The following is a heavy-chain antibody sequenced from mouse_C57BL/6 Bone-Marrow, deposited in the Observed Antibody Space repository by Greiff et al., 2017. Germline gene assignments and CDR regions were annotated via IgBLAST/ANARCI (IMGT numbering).Heavy chain of an antibody. D-gene: IGHD2-4*01. CDR1: EYDFPSHD. J-gene: IGHJ1*03. V-gene: IGHV5-2*03. CDR2: INSDGGST. CDR3: ARRDYEDWYFDV. Sequence: EVMLVESGGGLVQPGESLKLSCESHEYDFPSHDMSWVRKTPEKRLELFAAINSDGGSTYYPATMERRFIISRDNTKKTLYLQMSSLRSEDTALYYCARRDYEDWYFDVWGTGTTVTVSS.